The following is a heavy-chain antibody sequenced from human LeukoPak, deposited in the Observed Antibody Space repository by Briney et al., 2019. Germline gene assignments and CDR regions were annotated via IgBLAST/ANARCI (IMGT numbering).Heavy chain of an antibody. V-gene: IGHV1-46*01. CDR1: GYIFTSHY. J-gene: IGHJ4*02. CDR2: SNPSGGST. CDR3: ARGRTADY. D-gene: IGHD2-15*01. Sequence: ASVKVSFKASGYIFTSHYSDWVGQARGEGREWMGVSNPSGGSTRYAQKFQGRVTMNGDPSTRKVYMELSRLTSDDTAVYYCARGRTADYWGQGSPVTVCS.